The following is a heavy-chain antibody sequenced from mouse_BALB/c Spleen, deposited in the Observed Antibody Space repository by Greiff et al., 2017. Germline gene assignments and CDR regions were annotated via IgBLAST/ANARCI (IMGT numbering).Heavy chain of an antibody. CDR2: IDPANGNT. CDR3: ARCYYYGSNFDY. Sequence: VQLQQSGAELVKPGASVKLSCTASGFNIKDTYMHWVKQRPEQGLEWIGRIDPANGNTKYDPKFQGKATITADTSSNTAYLQLSSLTSEDTAIYYCARCYYYGSNFDYWGQGTTLTVSS. D-gene: IGHD1-1*01. CDR1: GFNIKDTY. J-gene: IGHJ2*01. V-gene: IGHV14-3*02.